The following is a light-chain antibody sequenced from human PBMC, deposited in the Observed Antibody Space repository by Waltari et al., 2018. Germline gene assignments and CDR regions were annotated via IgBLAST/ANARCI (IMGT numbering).Light chain of an antibody. CDR1: SSDVGGHNH. CDR3: SSYTTSSTWV. Sequence: QSALTQPASVSGSPGQSITISCTGTSSDVGGHNHVRWHQQHPGKAPKLMIYEVSNRPSGVSNRFSGSKSGNTASLTISGLQAEDEADYYCSSYTTSSTWVFGGGTKLTVL. V-gene: IGLV2-14*01. CDR2: EVS. J-gene: IGLJ3*02.